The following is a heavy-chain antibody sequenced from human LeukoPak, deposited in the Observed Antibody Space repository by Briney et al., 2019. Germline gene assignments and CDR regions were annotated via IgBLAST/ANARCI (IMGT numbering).Heavy chain of an antibody. J-gene: IGHJ4*02. D-gene: IGHD3-10*01. Sequence: GGSLRLSCAASGFTFSDYWMSWVRQAPGKGLEWVANIKQDGSEKNYVDSVKGRFIISRDNAKNSLYLQMDSLRAEDTAVYYCARDSPFGFYWGQGTLVTVSS. CDR3: ARDSPFGFY. V-gene: IGHV3-7*01. CDR1: GFTFSDYW. CDR2: IKQDGSEK.